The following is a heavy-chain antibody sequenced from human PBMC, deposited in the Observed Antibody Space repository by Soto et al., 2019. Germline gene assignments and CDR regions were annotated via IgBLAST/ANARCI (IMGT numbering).Heavy chain of an antibody. V-gene: IGHV3-21*01. CDR3: AGAEYRYGYCCAY. Sequence: EAQLVESGGGLVKPGGSLRLSCAGSGFTFSSDSMNWVRQAPGKGLEWVSSISSSGDDIHYADSVKGRFTISRDNANKLLYLQMNSLRAEDTDVYYCAGAEYRYGYCCAYWGQGTLVTVSS. D-gene: IGHD5-18*01. CDR1: GFTFSSDS. J-gene: IGHJ4*02. CDR2: ISSSGDDI.